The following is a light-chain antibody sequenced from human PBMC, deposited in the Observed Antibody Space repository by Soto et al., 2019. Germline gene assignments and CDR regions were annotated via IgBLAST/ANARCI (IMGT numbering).Light chain of an antibody. J-gene: IGKJ4*01. CDR3: HQYYTPPLT. V-gene: IGKV4-1*01. Sequence: DIVVTQSPESLAVSLGERATINCQSSQSLFYSSDNKNYLRWYQQKPGQPPKLLIYWASTRESGVPDRFSGAGSGTDFTLTITSLQDEDVAVYYCHQYYTPPLTIGGGTKVEI. CDR2: WAS. CDR1: QSLFYSSDNKNY.